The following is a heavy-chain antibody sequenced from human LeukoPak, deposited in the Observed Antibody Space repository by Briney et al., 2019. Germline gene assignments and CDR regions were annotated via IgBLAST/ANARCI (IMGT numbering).Heavy chain of an antibody. D-gene: IGHD5-12*01. CDR3: ATAGSGYDDYYYYGMDV. V-gene: IGHV1-2*06. CDR1: GYTFTGYY. Sequence: ASVKVSCKASGYTFTGYYMHWVRQAPGQGLEWMGRINPNSGGTIYAQKFQGRVTMTEDTSTDTAYMELSSLRSEDTAVYYCATAGSGYDDYYYYGMDVWGQGTTVTVSS. J-gene: IGHJ6*02. CDR2: INPNSGGT.